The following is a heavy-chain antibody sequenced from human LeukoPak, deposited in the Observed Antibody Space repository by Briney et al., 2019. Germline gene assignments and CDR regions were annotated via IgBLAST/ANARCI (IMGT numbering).Heavy chain of an antibody. Sequence: GASVKVSCKASGYTFTSYGISWVRQAPGQGLEWMGWISAYNGNTNYAQKLQGRVTMTTDTSTSTAYMELRSLRSDDTAVYYCARDRARDCSSTSCYFYYYYMDVWGKGTTVTISS. D-gene: IGHD2-2*01. V-gene: IGHV1-18*01. CDR1: GYTFTSYG. J-gene: IGHJ6*03. CDR3: ARDRARDCSSTSCYFYYYYMDV. CDR2: ISAYNGNT.